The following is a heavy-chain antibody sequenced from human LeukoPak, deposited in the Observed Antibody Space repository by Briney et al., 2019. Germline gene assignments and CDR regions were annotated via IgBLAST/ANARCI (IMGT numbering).Heavy chain of an antibody. D-gene: IGHD2-15*01. Sequence: GGSLRLSCAASGFTFSNAWMSWVRQAPGKGLEWVGRIKSKTDGGTTDYAAPVKGRFTISRDDSETTLYLQMNSLKTEDTAVYYCTTSVVVAPLAFDYWGQGTLVTVSS. J-gene: IGHJ4*02. CDR2: IKSKTDGGTT. CDR1: GFTFSNAW. V-gene: IGHV3-15*01. CDR3: TTSVVVAPLAFDY.